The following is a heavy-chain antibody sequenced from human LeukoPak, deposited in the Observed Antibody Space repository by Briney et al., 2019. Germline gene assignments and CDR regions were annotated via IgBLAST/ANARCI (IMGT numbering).Heavy chain of an antibody. CDR3: AREGGLEGTSAAMDEYFQH. CDR1: GYTFTGYY. Sequence: ASVKVSCKASGYTFTGYYMHWVRQAPGQGLEWMGWINPNSGGTNYAQKFQGRVTMTRDTSISTAYMELSRLRSDDTAVYYCAREGGLEGTSAAMDEYFQHWGQGTLVTVSS. V-gene: IGHV1-2*02. CDR2: INPNSGGT. D-gene: IGHD2-2*01. J-gene: IGHJ1*01.